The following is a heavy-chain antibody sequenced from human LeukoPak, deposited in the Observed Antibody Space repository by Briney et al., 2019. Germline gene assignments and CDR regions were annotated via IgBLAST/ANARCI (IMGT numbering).Heavy chain of an antibody. J-gene: IGHJ4*02. CDR1: GFTFSSYG. CDR3: ATGGGLYFDY. D-gene: IGHD1-1*01. Sequence: GGSLRLSCAASGFTFSSYGMHWVRQAPGKGLEWVAFTRYDGSNKYYADSVKGRFTISRDNSKNTLYLQMNSLRAEDTAVYYCATGGGLYFDYWGQGTLVTVSS. V-gene: IGHV3-30*02. CDR2: TRYDGSNK.